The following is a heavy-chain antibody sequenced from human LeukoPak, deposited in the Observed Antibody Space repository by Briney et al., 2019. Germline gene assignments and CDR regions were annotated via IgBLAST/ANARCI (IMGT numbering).Heavy chain of an antibody. V-gene: IGHV1-8*01. D-gene: IGHD6-13*01. CDR1: GYTFTTYD. J-gene: IGHJ4*02. CDR3: ARIAAPGNRRLNF. CDR2: MNPNSGNT. Sequence: ASVKVSCKASGYTFTTYDINWVRQAAGQGLEWMGWMNPNSGNTGNAQKFQGRVTMTRDTSISTAYMELTSLTSEDTAVYFCARIAAPGNRRLNFWGQGTLVTVSS.